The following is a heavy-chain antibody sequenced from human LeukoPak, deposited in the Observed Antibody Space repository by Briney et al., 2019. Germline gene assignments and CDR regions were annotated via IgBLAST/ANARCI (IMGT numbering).Heavy chain of an antibody. D-gene: IGHD4-17*01. CDR1: GGSISSDY. CDR3: ARYRYGEYVGAFDI. J-gene: IGHJ3*02. V-gene: IGHV4-4*07. Sequence: SETLSLSCRVSGGSISSDYGRWIRQPAGKGLEWIGRIYTSGSTNYNPSLQSRVTMSVDTSKNQFSLKLSSVTAADTAVYYCARYRYGEYVGAFDIWGQGTMVTVSS. CDR2: IYTSGST.